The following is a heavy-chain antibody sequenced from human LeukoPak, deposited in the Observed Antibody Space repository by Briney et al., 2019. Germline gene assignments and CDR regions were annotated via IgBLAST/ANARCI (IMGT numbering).Heavy chain of an antibody. CDR3: ARGGESGSYYLGYYYYYYMDV. Sequence: PGGSLRLSCAASGFTFSSYWMSWVRQAPGKGLEWVANIKQDGSEKYYVDSVKGRFTISRDNAKNSLYLQMNSLRAEDTAVYYCARGGESGSYYLGYYYYYYMDVWGKGTTVTVSS. CDR1: GFTFSSYW. D-gene: IGHD1-26*01. CDR2: IKQDGSEK. V-gene: IGHV3-7*01. J-gene: IGHJ6*03.